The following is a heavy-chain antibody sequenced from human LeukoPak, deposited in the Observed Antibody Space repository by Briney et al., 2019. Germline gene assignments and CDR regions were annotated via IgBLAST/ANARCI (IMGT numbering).Heavy chain of an antibody. CDR3: ARGRIAARHFHY. D-gene: IGHD6-6*01. CDR2: VNPNSGNT. CDR1: GYTSTSHD. Sequence: GASVKVSCKASGYTSTSHDINWVRQATGQGLEWMGWVNPNSGNTGYAQKFQGRVTMTRNTSISTAYMELSSLRSEDTAVYYCARGRIAARHFHYWGQGTLVTVSS. J-gene: IGHJ4*02. V-gene: IGHV1-8*01.